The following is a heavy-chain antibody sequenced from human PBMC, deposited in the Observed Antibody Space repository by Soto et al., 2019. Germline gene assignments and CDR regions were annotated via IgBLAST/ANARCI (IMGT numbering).Heavy chain of an antibody. CDR3: GKIGHYDFWRSSGIGG. CDR1: GFTFSSYG. CDR2: ITHDGSNK. D-gene: IGHD3-3*01. V-gene: IGHV3-30*18. Sequence: PGGSLRLSCAPSGFTFSSYGMHWVRQAPGKGLEWVTVITHDGSNKYYADSVKGRFTISRDNSKNTLYLKMNSLRAEDTAVYYWGKIGHYDFWRSSGIGGWGQGSTVTVAS. J-gene: IGHJ6*01.